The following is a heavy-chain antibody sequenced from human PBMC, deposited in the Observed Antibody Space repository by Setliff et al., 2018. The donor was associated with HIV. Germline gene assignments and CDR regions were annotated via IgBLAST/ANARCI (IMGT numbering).Heavy chain of an antibody. D-gene: IGHD6-19*01. CDR2: ISSSGSTI. J-gene: IGHJ4*02. Sequence: GGSLRLSCAASGFTFSSYEMNWVRQAPGKGLEWLSYISSSGSTIYYADSVKGRFTVSRDNAKNSLYLQMNSLRAEDTAVYYCALAGRAVYYWGQGTLVTVSS. CDR1: GFTFSSYE. V-gene: IGHV3-48*03. CDR3: ALAGRAVYY.